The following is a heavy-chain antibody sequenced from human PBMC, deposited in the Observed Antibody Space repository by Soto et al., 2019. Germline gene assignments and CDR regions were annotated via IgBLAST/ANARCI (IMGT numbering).Heavy chain of an antibody. CDR3: ARVSTYSSGFSAFDI. Sequence: QVQLQESGPGLVKPSQTLSLTCTVSGGSISSGGYYWSWIRQHPGKGLEWIGYIYYSGSTYYNPSLKRRVTLXXDXSXXQFSLKLSSVTAADTAVYYCARVSTYSSGFSAFDIWGQGTMVTVSS. V-gene: IGHV4-31*03. CDR1: GGSISSGGYY. CDR2: IYYSGST. D-gene: IGHD5-18*01. J-gene: IGHJ3*02.